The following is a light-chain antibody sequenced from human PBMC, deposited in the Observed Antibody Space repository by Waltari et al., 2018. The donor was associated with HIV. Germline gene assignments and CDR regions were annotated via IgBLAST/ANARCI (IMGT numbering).Light chain of an antibody. V-gene: IGLV2-8*01. CDR2: EVS. CDR3: WSYAGSNNPVI. CDR1: NSDVGDYNY. Sequence: QSALTQPPSASGSPGQSVTISCTGTNSDVGDYNYVSWYQQHPGKAPKLMIYEVSKRPSGVPARFSGSKSGNTASLTVSGLQAEDEAEYYCWSYAGSNNPVIFGGGTKLTVL. J-gene: IGLJ2*01.